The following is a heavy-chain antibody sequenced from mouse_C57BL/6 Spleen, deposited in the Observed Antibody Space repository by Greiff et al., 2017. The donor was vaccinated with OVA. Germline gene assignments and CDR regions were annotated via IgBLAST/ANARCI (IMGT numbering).Heavy chain of an antibody. D-gene: IGHD1-1*01. Sequence: QVQLKESGPGLVQPSQSLSITCTVSGFSLTSYGVHWVRQSPGKGLEWLGVIWSGGSTDYNAAFISRLSISKDNSKGQVFFKMNSLPADDTAIYYCARRYYYGSSYGYFDYWGQGTTLTVSS. J-gene: IGHJ2*01. CDR2: IWSGGST. V-gene: IGHV2-2*01. CDR3: ARRYYYGSSYGYFDY. CDR1: GFSLTSYG.